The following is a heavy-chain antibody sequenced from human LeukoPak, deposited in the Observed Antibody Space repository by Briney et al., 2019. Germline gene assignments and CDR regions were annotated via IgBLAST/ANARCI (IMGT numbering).Heavy chain of an antibody. J-gene: IGHJ6*04. V-gene: IGHV3-73*01. D-gene: IGHD4-17*01. Sequence: GGSLKLSCAASGFTLSGSAMHWVRQASGKGLEWVGRIRSKANSYATAYAASVKGGFTISRDDSKNTAYLQMNSLKTEDTAVYYCTRHPSMTTVTPQYDGPVWGKGTMVTVSS. CDR1: GFTLSGSA. CDR2: IRSKANSYAT. CDR3: TRHPSMTTVTPQYDGPV.